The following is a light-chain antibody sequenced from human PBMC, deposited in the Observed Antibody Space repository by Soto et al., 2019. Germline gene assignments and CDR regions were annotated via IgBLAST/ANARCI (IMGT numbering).Light chain of an antibody. CDR1: QSVSSSY. V-gene: IGKV3-15*01. Sequence: EIVLTQSPVTLSLSPGERATLSCRASQSVSSSYLAWYQQKPGQAPRLLIYGASTRATGIPARFSGSGSGTEFTLTISSLQSEDFAVYYCQQYNNWLTFGGGTKVDIK. CDR3: QQYNNWLT. CDR2: GAS. J-gene: IGKJ4*01.